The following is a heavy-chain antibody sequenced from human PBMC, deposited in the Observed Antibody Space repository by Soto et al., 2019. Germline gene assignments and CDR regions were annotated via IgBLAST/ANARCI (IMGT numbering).Heavy chain of an antibody. D-gene: IGHD6-19*01. CDR1: GFTFSNYA. V-gene: IGHV3-23*01. CDR2: ISASGRDT. CDR3: AKGKSSGWYYFDY. Sequence: GGSLRLSCAASGFTFSNYAMSWVRQAPGKGLEWVSGISASGRDTYYADSVKDRFTISRDNSKNTVYLQVNSLRADDTAIYYCAKGKSSGWYYFDYWGRGTPVTVSS. J-gene: IGHJ4*02.